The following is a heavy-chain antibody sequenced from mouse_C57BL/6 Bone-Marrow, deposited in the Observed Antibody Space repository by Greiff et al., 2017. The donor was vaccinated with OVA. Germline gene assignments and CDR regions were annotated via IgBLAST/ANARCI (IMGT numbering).Heavy chain of an antibody. Sequence: VMLVESGPGLVAPSQSLSITCTVSGFSLTSYAISWVRQPPGKGLEWLGVIWTGGGTNYNSALKSRLSISKDNSKSQVFLKMNSLQTDDTARYYCARSPFYYGSSYLDYWGQGTTLTVSS. CDR1: GFSLTSYA. CDR3: ARSPFYYGSSYLDY. D-gene: IGHD1-1*01. CDR2: IWTGGGT. J-gene: IGHJ2*01. V-gene: IGHV2-9-1*01.